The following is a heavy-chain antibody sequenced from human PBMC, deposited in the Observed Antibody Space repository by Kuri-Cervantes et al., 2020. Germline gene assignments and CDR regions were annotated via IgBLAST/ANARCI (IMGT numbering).Heavy chain of an antibody. J-gene: IGHJ4*02. CDR1: GGSISSGDYY. D-gene: IGHD1-1*01. CDR2: IYYNGST. CDR3: ARVGGQLKTGTTGSDY. V-gene: IGHV4-30-4*01. Sequence: SETLSLTCTVSGGSISSGDYYWSWIRQPPGKGLEWIGYIYYNGSTYYNPSLKSRVTISVDTSKNQFSLKLSSVTAADTAVYYCARVGGQLKTGTTGSDYWGQGTLVTVSS.